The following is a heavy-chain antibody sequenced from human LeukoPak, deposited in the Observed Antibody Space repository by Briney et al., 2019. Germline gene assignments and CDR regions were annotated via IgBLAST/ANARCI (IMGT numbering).Heavy chain of an antibody. V-gene: IGHV1-18*01. J-gene: IGHJ5*02. CDR1: GYIFTSYG. CDR2: ISAYNGNT. D-gene: IGHD6-6*01. Sequence: ASVKVSCKASGYIFTSYGISWVRQAPGQGIEWMGWISAYNGNTKYAQKLQGRVTMTSETSTSTAYMELRSLRSDDTAVYYCARDLGSSATSTNWFDPWGQGTLVTVSS. CDR3: ARDLGSSATSTNWFDP.